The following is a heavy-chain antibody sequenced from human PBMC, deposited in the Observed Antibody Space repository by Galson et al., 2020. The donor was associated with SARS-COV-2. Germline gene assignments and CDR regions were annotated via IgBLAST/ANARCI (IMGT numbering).Heavy chain of an antibody. CDR2: IRYDGSNK. Sequence: GESLKISCAASGFTFSSYGMHWVRQAPGKGLEWVAFIRYDGSNKYYADSVKGRFTISRDNSKNTLYLQMNSLRAEDTAVYYCAKVNYDYIWGSYRYPDYWGQGTLVTVSS. D-gene: IGHD3-16*02. J-gene: IGHJ4*02. V-gene: IGHV3-30*02. CDR3: AKVNYDYIWGSYRYPDY. CDR1: GFTFSSYG.